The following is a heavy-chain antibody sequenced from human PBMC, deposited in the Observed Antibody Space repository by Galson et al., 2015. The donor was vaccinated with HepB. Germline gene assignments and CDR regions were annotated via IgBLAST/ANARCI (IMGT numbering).Heavy chain of an antibody. CDR1: GFTFSSYA. V-gene: IGHV3-64*01. D-gene: IGHD2-15*01. CDR3: ARLYCSGGSCYFDY. J-gene: IGHJ4*02. Sequence: SLRLSCAPSGFTFSSYAMHWVRQAPGKGLAYVSAINTNGGSTNYASSVKGRFTISRDNSKNTLYLQMGSLRAEDMAVYYCARLYCSGGSCYFDYWGQGTLVTVSS. CDR2: INTNGGST.